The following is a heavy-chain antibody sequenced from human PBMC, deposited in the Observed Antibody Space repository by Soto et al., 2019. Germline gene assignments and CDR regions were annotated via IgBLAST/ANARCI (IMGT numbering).Heavy chain of an antibody. Sequence: PGESLKISCKGSGYSFTSYWIGWVRQMPGKGLEWMGIIYPGDSDTRYSPSFQGQVTISADKSISTAYLQWSSLKASDTAMYYCARQDYYDSSGGRIYYYYYYGMDVWGQGTTVTVSS. CDR3: ARQDYYDSSGGRIYYYYYYGMDV. CDR1: GYSFTSYW. V-gene: IGHV5-51*01. CDR2: IYPGDSDT. D-gene: IGHD3-22*01. J-gene: IGHJ6*02.